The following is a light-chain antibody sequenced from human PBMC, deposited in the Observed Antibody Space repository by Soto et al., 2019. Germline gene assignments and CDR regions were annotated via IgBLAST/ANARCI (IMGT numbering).Light chain of an antibody. J-gene: IGLJ1*01. V-gene: IGLV2-14*01. CDR1: SSDVDGYNS. CDR2: DVS. Sequence: QSALTQPASVSGSPGQSITISCTGTSSDVDGYNSVSWYQQRPGKAPKLMIYDVSNRPSGVSNRFSGSKSGNTASLTISGPQAEDEADYYCSSYTSSSTLFGTGTKVTVL. CDR3: SSYTSSSTL.